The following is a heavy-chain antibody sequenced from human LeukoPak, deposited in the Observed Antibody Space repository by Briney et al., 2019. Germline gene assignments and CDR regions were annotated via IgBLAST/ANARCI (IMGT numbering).Heavy chain of an antibody. CDR1: GFTVSYNY. CDR3: ARGGNYVWYFDL. Sequence: GSLRLSCAASGFTVSYNYMSWVRQAPGRGLEWVSISYSGGSTYYADSVKGRFTISRDNSENTLYLQMISLRAEDTAVYYRARGGNYVWYFDLWGRGTLVTVSS. V-gene: IGHV3-66*01. CDR2: SYSGGST. J-gene: IGHJ2*01. D-gene: IGHD1-7*01.